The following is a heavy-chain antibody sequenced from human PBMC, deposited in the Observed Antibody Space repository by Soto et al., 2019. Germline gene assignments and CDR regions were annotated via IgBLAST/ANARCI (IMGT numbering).Heavy chain of an antibody. D-gene: IGHD3-9*01. CDR1: GFSFSGYT. CDR3: AKDRHPDGIWTFDY. Sequence: EVQLLESGGHLIQPGESLRLSCAASGFSFSGYTMNWVRQAQGKGLEWISGINGGGGNTYYADSVKGLFTISRDDSKNILYLQMNSPRAEDTAIYYCAKDRHPDGIWTFDYWGRGTLVTVSS. V-gene: IGHV3-23*01. J-gene: IGHJ4*02. CDR2: INGGGGNT.